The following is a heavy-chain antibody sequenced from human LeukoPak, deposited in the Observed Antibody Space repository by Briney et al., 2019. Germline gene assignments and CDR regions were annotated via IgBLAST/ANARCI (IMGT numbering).Heavy chain of an antibody. J-gene: IGHJ6*02. CDR1: GGSISSGGYS. CDR3: ARDRIVVVPAAMPVYYYYGMDV. D-gene: IGHD2-2*01. CDR2: IYHSGST. V-gene: IGHV4-30-2*01. Sequence: SETLSLTCAVSGGSISSGGYSWSWIRQPPGKGLEWIGYIYHSGSTYYNPSLKSRVTISVDTSKNQFSLKLSSVTAADTAVYYCARDRIVVVPAAMPVYYYYGMDVWGQGTTVTVSS.